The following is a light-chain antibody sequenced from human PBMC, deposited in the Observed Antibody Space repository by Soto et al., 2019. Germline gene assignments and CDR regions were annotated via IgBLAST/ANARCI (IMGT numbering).Light chain of an antibody. Sequence: EVGMRQSPATLSVSPWERATLCCRASQAVSRNLGWYQQRPGQAPRLLIYDISNRATGVQARFSGSGSETEFTLTIRSLQYEDFAVYFCQQYKNWPSFGQGTRLEIK. J-gene: IGKJ5*01. CDR1: QAVSRN. CDR2: DIS. V-gene: IGKV3-15*01. CDR3: QQYKNWPS.